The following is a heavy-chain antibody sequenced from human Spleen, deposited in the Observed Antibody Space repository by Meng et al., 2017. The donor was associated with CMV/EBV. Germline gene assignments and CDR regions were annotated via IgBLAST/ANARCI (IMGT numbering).Heavy chain of an antibody. CDR3: ASWGRGAAAGS. D-gene: IGHD6-13*01. CDR1: GFTFSSYA. CDR2: ISYDGSNK. J-gene: IGHJ1*01. V-gene: IGHV3-30*04. Sequence: GESLKISCAASGFTFSSYAMHWVRQAPGKGLEWVAVISYDGSNKYYADSVKGRFPIYRDNARNSLYLQMNSLRAEDTAVYYCASWGRGAAAGSWGQGTLVTVSS.